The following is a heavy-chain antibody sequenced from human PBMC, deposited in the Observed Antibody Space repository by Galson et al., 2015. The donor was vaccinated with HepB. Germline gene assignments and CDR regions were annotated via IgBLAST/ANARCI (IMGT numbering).Heavy chain of an antibody. Sequence: SLRLSCAASGFTFSSYAMSWVRQAPGKGLEWVSAISGSGGSTYYADSVKGRFTISRDNSKNTLYLQMNSLRAEDTAVYYCAKDRRYAVIVVVPAATGFWGQGTLVTVSS. CDR3: AKDRRYAVIVVVPAATGF. D-gene: IGHD2-2*01. CDR1: GFTFSSYA. J-gene: IGHJ4*02. CDR2: ISGSGGST. V-gene: IGHV3-23*01.